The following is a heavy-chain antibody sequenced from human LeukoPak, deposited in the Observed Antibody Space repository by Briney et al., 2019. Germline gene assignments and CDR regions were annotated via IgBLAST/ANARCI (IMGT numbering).Heavy chain of an antibody. V-gene: IGHV4-34*01. D-gene: IGHD2-15*01. CDR2: IDHSGGT. CDR1: GGSFSDYF. CDR3: ARMRGGGIGYSKYMDV. J-gene: IGHJ6*03. Sequence: KPSETLSLTCAVFGGSFSDYFWSWIRQPPGKGLEWIGEIDHSGGTNYNPSLKSRVTISVDTSKNQFSLTLTSVTAADAAVYYCARMRGGGIGYSKYMDVWGKGTTVIVSS.